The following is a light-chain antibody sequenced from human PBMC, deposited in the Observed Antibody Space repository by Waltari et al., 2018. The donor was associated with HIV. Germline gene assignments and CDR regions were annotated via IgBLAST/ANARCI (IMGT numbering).Light chain of an antibody. CDR2: LGS. V-gene: IGKV2-28*01. CDR3: MQALQTPRT. Sequence: EIVMTQSPLSLPVTPGEPASISCRSSQSLLNSKGSNYLDWYLQKPGHSPQLLIYLGSIRAYGVPDRLSGSGSDTLFTLKISRVEAEDVGVYYCMQALQTPRTFGQGTKLEIK. CDR1: QSLLNSKGSNY. J-gene: IGKJ2*01.